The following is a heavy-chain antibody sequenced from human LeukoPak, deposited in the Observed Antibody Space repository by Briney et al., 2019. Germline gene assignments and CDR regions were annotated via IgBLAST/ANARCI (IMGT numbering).Heavy chain of an antibody. J-gene: IGHJ4*02. CDR1: GYTFTSYD. D-gene: IGHD1-26*01. CDR2: MNPNSGNT. V-gene: IGHV1-8*01. CDR3: ARRGSPVGANLFDY. Sequence: ASVTVSCKASGYTFTSYDINWVRQAPGQGLEWMGWMNPNSGNTGYAQKFQGRVTMTRNTSISTAYMELSSLRSEDTAVYYCARRGSPVGANLFDYWGQGTLVSVSS.